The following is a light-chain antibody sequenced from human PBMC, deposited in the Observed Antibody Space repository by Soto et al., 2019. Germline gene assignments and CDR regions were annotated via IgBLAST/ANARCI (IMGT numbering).Light chain of an antibody. J-gene: IGKJ2*01. CDR3: QQYNGDAYT. V-gene: IGKV1-5*01. Sequence: GDRVTITCRASQSVSWWLAWYQQRPGKGPKLLIYDASSLQSGVPSRFSDSGSGTEFTLTISSLQPEDCATYYCQQYNGDAYTVGQGTKLEI. CDR2: DAS. CDR1: QSVSWW.